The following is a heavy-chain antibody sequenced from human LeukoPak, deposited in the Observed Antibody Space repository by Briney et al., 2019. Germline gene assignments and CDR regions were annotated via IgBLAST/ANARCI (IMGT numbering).Heavy chain of an antibody. D-gene: IGHD3-9*01. V-gene: IGHV3-74*01. CDR1: GFTFSSYW. CDR3: TRDLMDYDVSTGLHHYYMDV. Sequence: SGGSLRLSCLASGFTFSSYWMHWAGQDQRKGVVWVSRIKGDGRNINYADSVRGRFTISRDNAKNTLYLQMNTLRVEDTAVYYCTRDLMDYDVSTGLHHYYMDVWGQGTTVTVSS. J-gene: IGHJ6*02. CDR2: IKGDGRNI.